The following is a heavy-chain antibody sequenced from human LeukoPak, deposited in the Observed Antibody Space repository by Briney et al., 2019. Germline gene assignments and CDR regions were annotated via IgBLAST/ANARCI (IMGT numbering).Heavy chain of an antibody. CDR1: GFTFSSFW. CDR2: INSDESTT. D-gene: IGHD6-19*01. V-gene: IGHV3-74*01. Sequence: GGSLRLSCAASGFTFSSFWMHWVRQVPGKGLVWVSHINSDESTTNYADSVRGRFTISRDNAKNTLYLQMNSLTAEDTAVYYCARVSDDSGWNFDYWGQGTLVTVSS. J-gene: IGHJ4*02. CDR3: ARVSDDSGWNFDY.